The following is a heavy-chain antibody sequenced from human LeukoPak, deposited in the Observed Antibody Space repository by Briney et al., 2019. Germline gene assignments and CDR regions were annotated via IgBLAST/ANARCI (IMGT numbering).Heavy chain of an antibody. V-gene: IGHV3-23*01. Sequence: GGSLRLSCAASGFTFSSYAMSWVRQAPGKGLEWVSAISGSGNSTYYADSVKGRFTISRDNSKNLLYLQMNSLRAEDTALYYCARRVQYYFDYWGQGTLVTVSS. CDR3: ARRVQYYFDY. CDR1: GFTFSSYA. CDR2: ISGSGNST. J-gene: IGHJ4*02.